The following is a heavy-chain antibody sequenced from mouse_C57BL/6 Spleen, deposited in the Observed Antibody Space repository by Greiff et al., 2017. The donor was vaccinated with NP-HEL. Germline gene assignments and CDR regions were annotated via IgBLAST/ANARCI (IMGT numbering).Heavy chain of an antibody. Sequence: EVKLVESEGGLVQPGSSMKLSCTASGFTFSDYYMALVRQIPEKGLEWVANINSDGSSTYYLDSLKSRFIISRDNAKNILYLQMSSLKSEDTATYYCARETTAYYFDYWGQGTTLTVSS. CDR2: INSDGSST. D-gene: IGHD1-2*01. CDR1: GFTFSDYY. V-gene: IGHV5-16*01. J-gene: IGHJ2*01. CDR3: ARETTAYYFDY.